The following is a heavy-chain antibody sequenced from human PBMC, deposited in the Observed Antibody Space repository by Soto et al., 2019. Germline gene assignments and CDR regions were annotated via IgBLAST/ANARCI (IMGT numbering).Heavy chain of an antibody. D-gene: IGHD3-10*01. Sequence: PGGSLRLSCAASGFTLSSYTMSWVRQAPGKGLEWVSSISSSSTYIYYADSVKGRFTISRDNAKNSLYLQMNSLRAEDTAVYYCARDNGEFDPWGQGTLVTVSS. CDR1: GFTLSSYT. CDR2: ISSSSTYI. CDR3: ARDNGEFDP. J-gene: IGHJ5*02. V-gene: IGHV3-21*01.